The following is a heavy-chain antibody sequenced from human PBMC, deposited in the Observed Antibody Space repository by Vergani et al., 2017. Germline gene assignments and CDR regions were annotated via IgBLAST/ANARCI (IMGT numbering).Heavy chain of an antibody. CDR2: LCPSGST. CDR1: GYSIRNGYY. V-gene: IGHV4-38-2*01. Sequence: QVQLQESGPGLVEPSETLSLTCAVSGYSIRNGYYWGWIRQPPGKGLEWIGRLCPSGSTNYKPSLKSRVTMSIDTSKNQFPLKLTSVTAADTAVYYCARSQGDYWYFDLWGPGSLVTVSS. J-gene: IGHJ2*01. D-gene: IGHD2-21*01. CDR3: ARSQGDYWYFDL.